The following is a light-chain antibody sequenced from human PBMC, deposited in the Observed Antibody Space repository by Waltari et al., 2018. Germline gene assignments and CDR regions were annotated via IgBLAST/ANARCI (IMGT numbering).Light chain of an antibody. Sequence: QSVLTQPPSASGTPGQRVTIPCSGSTSNIETNSVNWYQQFPGTAPKLLIYNNNERPSGVPDLFSGSKSGTSASLAISGLQSEDEADYYCATWDISLNGRLFGGGTRLTVL. CDR3: ATWDISLNGRL. CDR2: NNN. CDR1: TSNIETNS. J-gene: IGLJ3*02. V-gene: IGLV1-44*01.